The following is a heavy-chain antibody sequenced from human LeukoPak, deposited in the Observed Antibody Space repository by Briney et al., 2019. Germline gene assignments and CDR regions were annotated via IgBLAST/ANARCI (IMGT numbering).Heavy chain of an antibody. D-gene: IGHD2-21*01. J-gene: IGHJ4*02. CDR1: GYTFTGYY. V-gene: IGHV1-2*02. Sequence: ASXXVSCKASGYTFTGYYMHWVRQAPGQGREWMGWINPNSGGTNYAQKFQGRVTMTRDTTISTAYMELSRLRSDDTAVYYCARGAYCGGDCYSDYWGQGTLVTVSS. CDR3: ARGAYCGGDCYSDY. CDR2: INPNSGGT.